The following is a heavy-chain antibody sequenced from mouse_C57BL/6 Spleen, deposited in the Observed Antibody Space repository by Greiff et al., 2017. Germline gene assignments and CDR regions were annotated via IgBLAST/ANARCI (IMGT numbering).Heavy chain of an antibody. D-gene: IGHD1-1*01. CDR2: IYPGSGST. V-gene: IGHV1-55*01. Sequence: QVQLQQSGAELVKPGASVKMSCKASGYTFTSYWITWVKQRPGQGLEWIGDIYPGSGSTNYNEKFKSKATLTVDTSSSTAYMQLSSLTSEDSAVYYCARQYYGSSYVDWYFDVWGTGTTVTVSS. CDR1: GYTFTSYW. J-gene: IGHJ1*03. CDR3: ARQYYGSSYVDWYFDV.